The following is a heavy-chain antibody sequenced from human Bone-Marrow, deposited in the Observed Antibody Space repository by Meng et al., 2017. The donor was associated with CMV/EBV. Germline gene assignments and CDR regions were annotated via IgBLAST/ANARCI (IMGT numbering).Heavy chain of an antibody. CDR2: IKQDGSEK. CDR3: ARARVVPATFDY. J-gene: IGHJ4*02. Sequence: GESLKISCAASGFTFSSYSMSWVRQAPGKGLEWVANIKQDGSEKYYVDSVKGRFTISRDNAKNSLYLQMNSLRAEDTAVYYCARARVVPATFDYWGQGTLVTVSS. V-gene: IGHV3-7*01. CDR1: GFTFSSYS. D-gene: IGHD2-2*01.